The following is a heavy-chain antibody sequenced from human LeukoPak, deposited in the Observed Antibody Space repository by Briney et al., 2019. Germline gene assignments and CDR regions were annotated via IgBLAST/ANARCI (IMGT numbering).Heavy chain of an antibody. CDR1: GFTFSSYW. Sequence: GGSLRLSCEASGFTFSSYWMHWVRQAPGKGLVWVSRIKADGSETSYADSVKGRFTISRGNAKNTLYLQMNSLRDEDTAMYYCASPYRGTMVRGHGMDVWGQGTTVTVSS. J-gene: IGHJ6*02. V-gene: IGHV3-74*01. CDR3: ASPYRGTMVRGHGMDV. CDR2: IKADGSET. D-gene: IGHD3-10*01.